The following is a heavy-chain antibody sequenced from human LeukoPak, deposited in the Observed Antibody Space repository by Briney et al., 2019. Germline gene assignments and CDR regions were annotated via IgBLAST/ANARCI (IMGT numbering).Heavy chain of an antibody. CDR2: IIPIFGTA. CDR1: GGTFSSYA. J-gene: IGHJ3*02. V-gene: IGHV1-69*05. Sequence: ASVKVSCRASGGTFSSYAISWVRQAPGQGLEWMGGIIPIFGTANYAQKFQGRVTITTDESTSTAYMELSSLRSEDTAVYYCARTSGSHGRLHFFDIWGQGTMVTVSS. D-gene: IGHD1-26*01. CDR3: ARTSGSHGRLHFFDI.